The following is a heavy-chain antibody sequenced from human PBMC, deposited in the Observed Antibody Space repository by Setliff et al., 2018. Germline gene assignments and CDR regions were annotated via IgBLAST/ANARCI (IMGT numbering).Heavy chain of an antibody. V-gene: IGHV3-15*01. J-gene: IGHJ4*02. Sequence: GGSLRLSCAASGFTFSSYGMHWVRQAPGKGLEWIGRIKSEIAGGTTDYGAPVKGRFTISRDDSKNTLLLQMNNLKTEDTALYYSTTAHYTGNSRTLDFWGPGTLVTVSS. CDR1: GFTFSSYG. CDR3: TTAHYTGNSRTLDF. CDR2: IKSEIAGGTT. D-gene: IGHD1-26*01.